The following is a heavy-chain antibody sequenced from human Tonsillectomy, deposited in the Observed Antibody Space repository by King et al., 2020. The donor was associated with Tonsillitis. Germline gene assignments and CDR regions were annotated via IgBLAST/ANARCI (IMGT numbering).Heavy chain of an antibody. CDR1: GYTFTSHG. J-gene: IGHJ3*02. CDR2: ISAYNGDT. V-gene: IGHV1-18*04. Sequence: LQLVQSGAEVKKPGASVTVSCKASGYTFTSHGISWLRQAPGKGLEWMGWISAYNGDTNYAQRLQGRVTMTRDTSTSTAYMELRSLRSDDTAVYYWARDMHGSIPTFDAFNICGQGTMVTVSS. CDR3: ARDMHGSIPTFDAFNI. D-gene: IGHD2-2*01.